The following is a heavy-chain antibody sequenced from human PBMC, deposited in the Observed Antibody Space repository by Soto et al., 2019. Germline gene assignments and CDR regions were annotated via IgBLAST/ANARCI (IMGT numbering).Heavy chain of an antibody. CDR2: IYWDDDK. D-gene: IGHD3-16*01. V-gene: IGHV2-5*02. CDR3: AHQSPPSRPTFGGVIRTYYFDY. J-gene: IGHJ4*02. CDR1: GFSLSTSGVG. Sequence: QITLKESGPTLVKPTQTLTLTCTFSGFSLSTSGVGVGWIRQPPGKALEWLALIYWDDDKRYSPSLKSRLTITKDTSKNXXVXTXTNMDPVDTATYYCAHQSPPSRPTFGGVIRTYYFDYWGQGTLVTVSS.